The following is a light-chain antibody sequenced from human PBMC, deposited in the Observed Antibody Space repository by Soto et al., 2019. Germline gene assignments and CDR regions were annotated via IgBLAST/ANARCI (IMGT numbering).Light chain of an antibody. Sequence: EIVLTQSPGTLSLSPGERATLSCRANQSVSSSYLAWYQQKPGQAPRLLIHGASSRATGIPDRFSGSGSGPDFTLTISRLEPEDFAVYYCQQYGRSPAFGGGTKVQIK. CDR3: QQYGRSPA. V-gene: IGKV3-20*01. CDR2: GAS. CDR1: QSVSSSY. J-gene: IGKJ4*01.